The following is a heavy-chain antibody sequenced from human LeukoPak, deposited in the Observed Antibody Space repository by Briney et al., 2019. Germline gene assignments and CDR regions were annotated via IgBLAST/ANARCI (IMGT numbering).Heavy chain of an antibody. J-gene: IGHJ4*02. CDR2: ISGSGGST. Sequence: GGSLRLSCAASGFTFSSYAMSWVRQAPGKGLEWVSAISGSGGSTYYSDSVKGRFTISRDNSKSTLYLQMNSLRAEDTAVYYCALIAAAVAPEYYFDYWGQGTLVTVSS. CDR1: GFTFSSYA. D-gene: IGHD6-13*01. V-gene: IGHV3-23*01. CDR3: ALIAAAVAPEYYFDY.